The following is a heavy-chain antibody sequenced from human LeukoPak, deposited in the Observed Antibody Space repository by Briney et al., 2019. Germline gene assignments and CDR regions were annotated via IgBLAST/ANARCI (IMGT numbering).Heavy chain of an antibody. Sequence: PSETLSLTCTVSGGSISSSSYFWGWISHPPGNGLEWVGSMSYSGSTYYNPSLKSRVTISVDTSKNQFSLKLSSVTAADTAVYYCARRSSSQPPNYWGQGTLVTVSS. CDR2: MSYSGST. CDR3: ARRSSSQPPNY. J-gene: IGHJ4*02. D-gene: IGHD6-13*01. V-gene: IGHV4-39*01. CDR1: GGSISSSSYF.